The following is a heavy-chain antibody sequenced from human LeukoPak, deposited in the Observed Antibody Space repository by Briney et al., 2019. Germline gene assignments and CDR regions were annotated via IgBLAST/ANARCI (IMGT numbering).Heavy chain of an antibody. D-gene: IGHD4-17*01. CDR3: ARDPDFGENT. CDR1: GGTFSSYA. V-gene: IGHV1-18*01. Sequence: ASVKVSCKASGGTFSSYAISWVRQAPGQGLEWMGLITSYDGETNYAQKFQDRVTMTTDTATSTAFLEVRSLTSDDTAVYFCARDPDFGENTWGQGTLVIVSS. CDR2: ITSYDGET. J-gene: IGHJ4*02.